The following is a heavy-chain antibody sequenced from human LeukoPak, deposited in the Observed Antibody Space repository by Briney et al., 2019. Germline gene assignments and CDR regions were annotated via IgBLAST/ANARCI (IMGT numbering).Heavy chain of an antibody. V-gene: IGHV3-48*03. CDR3: ASHRVEVFDY. J-gene: IGHJ4*02. D-gene: IGHD1-14*01. Sequence: GGSLRLSCAASGFSFSSYEMNWVRQAPGKGLEWVSYISSSGSTIYYADSVKGRFTISRDNAKNSLYLQMNSLRAEDTAVYYCASHRVEVFDYWGQGTLVTVPS. CDR1: GFSFSSYE. CDR2: ISSSGSTI.